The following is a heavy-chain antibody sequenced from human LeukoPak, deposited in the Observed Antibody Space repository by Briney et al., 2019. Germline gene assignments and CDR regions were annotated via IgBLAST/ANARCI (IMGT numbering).Heavy chain of an antibody. CDR3: ARQNTPHGNFDY. D-gene: IGHD1-26*01. Sequence: PGGSLRLSCAASGFTFSSYSMNWVRQAPGKGLEWVSSISSSSSYIYYADSVKGRFTISRDNAKNSLYLLMTSLRAEDTAVYYCARQNTPHGNFDYWGQGILVTVSS. J-gene: IGHJ4*02. CDR2: ISSSSSYI. CDR1: GFTFSSYS. V-gene: IGHV3-21*04.